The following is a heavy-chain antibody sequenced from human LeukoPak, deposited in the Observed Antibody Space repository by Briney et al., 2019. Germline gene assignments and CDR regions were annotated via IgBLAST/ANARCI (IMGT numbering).Heavy chain of an antibody. J-gene: IGHJ4*02. Sequence: PSETLSLTCTASGGSISSYYWSWIRQPPGKGLEWIGYIYYSGSTNYNPSLKSRVTITVDTSKNQFSLKLSSVTAADTAVYYCARLRGRGYYFDYWGQGTLVTVSS. CDR3: ARLRGRGYYFDY. CDR2: IYYSGST. V-gene: IGHV4-59*01. CDR1: GGSISSYY. D-gene: IGHD3-10*01.